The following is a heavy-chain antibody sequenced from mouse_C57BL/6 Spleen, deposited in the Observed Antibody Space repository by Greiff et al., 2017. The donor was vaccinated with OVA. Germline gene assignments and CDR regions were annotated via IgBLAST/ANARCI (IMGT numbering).Heavy chain of an antibody. J-gene: IGHJ4*01. CDR1: GYSITSGYY. V-gene: IGHV3-6*01. CDR3: ASPFYYDYDGGPYYYAMDY. CDR2: ISYDGSN. D-gene: IGHD2-4*01. Sequence: EVQLVESGPGLVKPSQSLSLTCSVTGYSITSGYYWNWIRQFPGNKLEWMGYISYDGSNNYNPSLKNRISITRDTSKNQFFLKLNSVTTEDTATYYCASPFYYDYDGGPYYYAMDYWGQGTSVTVSS.